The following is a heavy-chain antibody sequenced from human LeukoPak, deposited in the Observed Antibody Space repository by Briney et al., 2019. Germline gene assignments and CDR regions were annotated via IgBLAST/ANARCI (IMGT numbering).Heavy chain of an antibody. D-gene: IGHD5-24*01. Sequence: QPGWSLRLSCAASGFTFSSYAMHWVRQAPGKGLEWVAVISYDGSNKYYADSVKGRFTISRDNSKNTLYLQMNSLRAEDTAVYYCARDPGDGYNYYYFDYWGQGTLVTVSS. V-gene: IGHV3-30-3*01. CDR2: ISYDGSNK. J-gene: IGHJ4*02. CDR1: GFTFSSYA. CDR3: ARDPGDGYNYYYFDY.